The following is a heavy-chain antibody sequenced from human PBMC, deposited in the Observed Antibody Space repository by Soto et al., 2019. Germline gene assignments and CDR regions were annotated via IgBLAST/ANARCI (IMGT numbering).Heavy chain of an antibody. Sequence: DVQLVESGGGLVQPGGSLRLSCAASGFTVSSNYMSWVRQAPGKGLEWVSVLYSGGSTYYADSVKGRFSISRDSSKNTGDLQVTSLGAEYTAVYYGASSMPFDSWGQGALVTVSS. CDR2: LYSGGST. CDR1: GFTVSSNY. J-gene: IGHJ4*02. CDR3: ASSMPFDS. D-gene: IGHD2-2*01. V-gene: IGHV3-66*01.